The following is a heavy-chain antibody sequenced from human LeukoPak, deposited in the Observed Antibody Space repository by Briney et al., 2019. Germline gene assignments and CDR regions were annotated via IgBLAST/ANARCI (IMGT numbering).Heavy chain of an antibody. Sequence: PGGSLRLSCAASGFTFSNAWRSWVRQAPGKGLEWAGRIKSKSAGGTTDYAAPVKGRFTMSRDDSKNTLFLQMNSLKTEDTAVYYCTATWRCSGGSCYVDYWGQGTLVTVSS. CDR1: GFTFSNAW. CDR2: IKSKSAGGTT. V-gene: IGHV3-15*01. J-gene: IGHJ4*02. D-gene: IGHD2-15*01. CDR3: TATWRCSGGSCYVDY.